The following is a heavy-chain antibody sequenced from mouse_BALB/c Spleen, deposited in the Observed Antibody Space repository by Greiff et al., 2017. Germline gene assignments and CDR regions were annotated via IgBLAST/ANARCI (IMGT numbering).Heavy chain of an antibody. V-gene: IGHV5-12-2*01. CDR2: ISNGGGST. J-gene: IGHJ4*01. CDR3: ARQYGNYVDYAMDY. Sequence: EVKLVESGGGLVQPGGSRKLSCAASGFTFSSFGMHWVRQAPEKGLEWVAYISNGGGSTYYPDTVKGRFTISRDNAKNTLYLQMSSLKSEDTAMYYCARQYGNYVDYAMDYWGQGTSVTVSS. D-gene: IGHD2-10*02. CDR1: GFTFSSFG.